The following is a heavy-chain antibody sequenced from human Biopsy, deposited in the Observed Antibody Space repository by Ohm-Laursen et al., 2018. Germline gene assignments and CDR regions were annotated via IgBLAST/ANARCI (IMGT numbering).Heavy chain of an antibody. Sequence: SDTLSLTCTVSGVSITAYYWGWIRQPPGKGLECIGNIHHSGSTNYNPSLKSRLTISVDTSTNQFSLKLSSVTAADTAVYYCARMDCSGGSCHYYSYGMDVWGQGTTVTVSS. J-gene: IGHJ6*02. CDR1: GVSITAYY. CDR2: IHHSGST. CDR3: ARMDCSGGSCHYYSYGMDV. D-gene: IGHD2-15*01. V-gene: IGHV4-4*09.